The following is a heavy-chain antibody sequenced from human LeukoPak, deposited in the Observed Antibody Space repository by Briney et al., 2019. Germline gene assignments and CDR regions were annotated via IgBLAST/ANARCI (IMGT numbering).Heavy chain of an antibody. D-gene: IGHD6-19*01. J-gene: IGHJ5*02. CDR1: GFTFSSYT. Sequence: GGSLRLSCAASGFTFSSYTMNWVRQAPGKGLEGGSSITRSAIYIYYADPVKGRFTTSTANAKNSLYLQMNSLRDEDTAVYYCARRGTIAVPVSWFDPWGQGTLVIVSS. V-gene: IGHV3-21*01. CDR3: ARRGTIAVPVSWFDP. CDR2: ITRSAIYI.